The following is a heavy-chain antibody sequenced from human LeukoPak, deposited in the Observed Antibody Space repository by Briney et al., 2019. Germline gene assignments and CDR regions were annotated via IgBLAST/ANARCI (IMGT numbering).Heavy chain of an antibody. CDR2: VYYSGIT. V-gene: IGHV4-4*02. CDR1: GGSITSSNW. CDR3: ARSDGSSGRSPFDY. D-gene: IGHD6-6*01. Sequence: PSETLSLTCAVSGGSITSSNWWTWVRQAPGKGLEWIGEVYYSGITNYNPSLKSRLTLSADLSKNQISLSLNSVTAADTAVYYCARSDGSSGRSPFDYWGQGTLVTFSS. J-gene: IGHJ4*02.